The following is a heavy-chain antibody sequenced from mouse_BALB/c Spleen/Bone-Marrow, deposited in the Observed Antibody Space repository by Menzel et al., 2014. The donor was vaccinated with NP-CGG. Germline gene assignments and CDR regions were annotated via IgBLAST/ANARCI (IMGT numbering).Heavy chain of an antibody. V-gene: IGHV5-6-4*01. CDR1: GFTFSSYT. J-gene: IGHJ4*01. Sequence: LQQSGGGLVKPGGSLKLSCAASGFTFSSYTMSWVRQTPEKRLEWVATISSGGSYTYYPDSVKGRFTISRDNAKNTLYLQMGSLKSEDTAMYYCTRDGKGNYDYAMDYWGQGTSVTVSS. CDR2: ISSGGSYT. D-gene: IGHD2-1*01. CDR3: TRDGKGNYDYAMDY.